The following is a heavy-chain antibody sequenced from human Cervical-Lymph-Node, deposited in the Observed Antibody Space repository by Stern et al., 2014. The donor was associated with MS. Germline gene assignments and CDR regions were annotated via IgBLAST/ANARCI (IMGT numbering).Heavy chain of an antibody. CDR1: GGSFSGYY. Sequence: QLQLQQWGAGLLKPSETLSLTCAVYGGSFSGYYWSWIRQPPGKGLEWIGEINHSGSTNYNPSLKSRVTISVDTSKNQFSLKLSSVTAADTAVYYCARGEGSTTPPNWFDPWGQGTLVTVSS. V-gene: IGHV4-34*01. CDR3: ARGEGSTTPPNWFDP. J-gene: IGHJ5*02. D-gene: IGHD2-2*01. CDR2: INHSGST.